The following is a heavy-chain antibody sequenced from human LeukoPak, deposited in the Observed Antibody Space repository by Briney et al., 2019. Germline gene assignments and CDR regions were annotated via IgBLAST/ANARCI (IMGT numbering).Heavy chain of an antibody. CDR2: TSSSSSYI. V-gene: IGHV3-21*04. CDR1: GFTFNSYS. CDR3: AKELERVAVAGLDY. Sequence: GGSLRLSCTASGFTFNSYSMNWVRQAPGKGLEWVSSTSSSSSYIYYADSVKGRFTISRDSSKNTLFLQMNSLRAEDTAVYYCAKELERVAVAGLDYWGQGTLVTVSS. D-gene: IGHD6-19*01. J-gene: IGHJ4*02.